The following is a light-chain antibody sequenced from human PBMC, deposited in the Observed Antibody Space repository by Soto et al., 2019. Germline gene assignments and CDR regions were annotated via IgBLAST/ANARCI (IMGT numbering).Light chain of an antibody. CDR1: SSNIGNNY. CDR3: GTWDSSLGAPNYV. Sequence: QSVLTQPPSVSAAPGQKVTISCSGSSSNIGNNYVSWYQQLPGTAPKLLIYDNNKRPSGIPDRFSGSKSGTSATLGITGLQTGDEADYYCGTWDSSLGAPNYVFGTGAKV. CDR2: DNN. V-gene: IGLV1-51*01. J-gene: IGLJ1*01.